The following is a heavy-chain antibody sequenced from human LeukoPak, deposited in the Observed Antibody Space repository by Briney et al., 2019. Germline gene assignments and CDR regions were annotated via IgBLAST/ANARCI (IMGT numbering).Heavy chain of an antibody. CDR3: AKRGIVIRAIIVVGFHKEAYYFDY. J-gene: IGHJ4*02. D-gene: IGHD2-15*01. Sequence: PGGSRRSSCAVSGITLSNYGMSWFRQAPGKGLKWVAGISGSGGGTNYADSVKGRFTISRDNPKNTLYLQMNSLRAEDTAVYFCAKRGIVIRAIIVVGFHKEAYYFDYWGQGALVTVSS. CDR1: GITLSNYG. CDR2: ISGSGGGT. V-gene: IGHV3-23*01.